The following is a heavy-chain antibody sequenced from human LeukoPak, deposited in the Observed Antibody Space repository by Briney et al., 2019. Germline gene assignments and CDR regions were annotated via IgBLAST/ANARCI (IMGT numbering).Heavy chain of an antibody. CDR2: IYSGGST. CDR3: AKVGTTSPPNFDY. V-gene: IGHV3-53*01. J-gene: IGHJ4*02. D-gene: IGHD1-1*01. Sequence: GGSLRLSCAASGFTVSSNYMSWVRQAPGKGLEWVSVIYSGGSTYYADSVKGRFTISRDNSKNTLYLQMNSLRAEDTAVYYCAKVGTTSPPNFDYWGQGTLVTVSS. CDR1: GFTVSSNY.